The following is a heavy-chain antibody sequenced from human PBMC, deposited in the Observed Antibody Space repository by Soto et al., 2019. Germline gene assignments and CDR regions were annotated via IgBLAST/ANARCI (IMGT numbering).Heavy chain of an antibody. CDR1: GGSISSGGYS. CDR3: ARGIMVRGVEFDY. J-gene: IGHJ4*02. CDR2: IYHSGST. V-gene: IGHV4-30-2*01. D-gene: IGHD3-10*01. Sequence: LSLTCAVSGGSISSGGYSWSWIRQPPGKGLEWIGYIYHSGSTYYNPSLKSRVTISVDRSKNQFSLKLSSVTAADTAVYYCARGIMVRGVEFDYWGQGTLVTVSS.